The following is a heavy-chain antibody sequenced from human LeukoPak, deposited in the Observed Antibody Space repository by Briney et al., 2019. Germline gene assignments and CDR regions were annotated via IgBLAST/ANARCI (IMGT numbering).Heavy chain of an antibody. J-gene: IGHJ6*03. CDR2: ISSSGSTI. CDR3: ARDSSYCTDDICSFYMDV. V-gene: IGHV3-48*03. Sequence: PGGSLRLSCAASGFTFSSYEMNWVRQVPGKGLEWVSYISSSGSTIYYADSVKGRFTISRDNAKNSLYLQMNSLRAEDTAIYYCARDSSYCTDDICSFYMDVWGKGTTVTVSS. CDR1: GFTFSSYE. D-gene: IGHD2-8*01.